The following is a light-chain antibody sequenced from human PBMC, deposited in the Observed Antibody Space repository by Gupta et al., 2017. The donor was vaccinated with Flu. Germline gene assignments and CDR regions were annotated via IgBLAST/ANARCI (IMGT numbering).Light chain of an antibody. V-gene: IGLV2-14*03. Sequence: QQHAGKAPKLMISEVSNRPSGVSNRFSGSKSGSAASLTISVLQPEDEADYYCSSYTSGSAYVIFGGGPKPTVL. CDR2: EVS. CDR3: SSYTSGSAYVI. J-gene: IGLJ2*01.